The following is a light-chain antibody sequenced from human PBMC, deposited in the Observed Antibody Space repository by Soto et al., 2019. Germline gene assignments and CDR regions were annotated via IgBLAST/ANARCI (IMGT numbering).Light chain of an antibody. CDR1: QSLLNRSKNRNY. Sequence: DIVMTQSPDSLAVSLGERATIHCKSSQSLLNRSKNRNYLAWYQQKPRQPPKLIISWASTRDSGAPDRFSGSGSGTEFNLTISSLRAEDVAVYFCQQYNGTPRTFGQGTKVEIK. J-gene: IGKJ2*02. V-gene: IGKV4-1*01. CDR3: QQYNGTPRT. CDR2: WAS.